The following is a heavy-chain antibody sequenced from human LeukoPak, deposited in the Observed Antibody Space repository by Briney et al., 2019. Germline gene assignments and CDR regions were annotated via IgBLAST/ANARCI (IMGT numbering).Heavy chain of an antibody. V-gene: IGHV3-7*01. CDR1: GFTFSNYW. D-gene: IGHD2-2*01. J-gene: IGHJ1*01. Sequence: PGGSLRLSCEGSGFTFSNYWMSWVRQAPGKGLEWVANIQQHGSETYYGDSVKGRFTISIDNAKNSLYLQMNSLRAEDTAVYYCATYSSSNGREFQYWGQGTLVTVSS. CDR2: IQQHGSET. CDR3: ATYSSSNGREFQY.